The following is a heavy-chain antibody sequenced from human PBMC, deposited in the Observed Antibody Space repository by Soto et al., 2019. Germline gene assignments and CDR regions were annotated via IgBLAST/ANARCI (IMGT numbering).Heavy chain of an antibody. CDR3: ARDSYNFDD. CDR1: GGSIRSYY. CDR2: IYYSGST. D-gene: IGHD5-18*01. J-gene: IGHJ4*02. Sequence: PSETLSLTCTVSGGSIRSYYWSCIRQPPGKGLEWIGYIYYSGSTDYNPSLKSRVTISVDTSKSQFSLKLRSVTAADTAVYYCARDSYNFDDWGQGILVTVSS. V-gene: IGHV4-59*01.